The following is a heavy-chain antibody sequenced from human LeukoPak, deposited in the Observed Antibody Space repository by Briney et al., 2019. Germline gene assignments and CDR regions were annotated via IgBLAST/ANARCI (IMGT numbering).Heavy chain of an antibody. CDR1: GGSISSYY. V-gene: IGHV4-59*01. J-gene: IGHJ4*02. CDR3: ARGVPDYYDSSGYYYDY. Sequence: SETLSLTCTVSGGSISSYYWSWIRQPPGKGLEWIGYIYYSGSTNYNPSLKGRVTISVDTSKNQFSLKLSSVTAADTAVYYCARGVPDYYDSSGYYYDYWGQGTLVTVSS. CDR2: IYYSGST. D-gene: IGHD3-22*01.